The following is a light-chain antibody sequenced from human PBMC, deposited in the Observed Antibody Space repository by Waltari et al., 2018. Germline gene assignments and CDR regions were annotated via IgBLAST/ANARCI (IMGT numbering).Light chain of an antibody. CDR1: SSDVGGSNY. Sequence: QSALTQPRSVSGSPGQSVTISCTGPSSDVGGSNYVSWYQQHPGKAPKLMIYDVSKRPSGVPDRYSGSKSGNTASLTISGLQAEDEADYYCCSYAGSYTWGFGGGTKLTVL. J-gene: IGLJ2*01. CDR2: DVS. CDR3: CSYAGSYTWG. V-gene: IGLV2-11*01.